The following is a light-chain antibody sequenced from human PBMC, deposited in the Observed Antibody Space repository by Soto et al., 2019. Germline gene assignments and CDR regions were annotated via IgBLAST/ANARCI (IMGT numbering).Light chain of an antibody. CDR3: QSYDSSDKLI. CDR2: DNN. CDR1: RSNIGAGYA. J-gene: IGLJ7*01. V-gene: IGLV1-40*01. Sequence: QSVLTQPPSVSGAPGQRVTISCTGSRSNIGAGYAVHWYQQVPGSAPKLLIYDNNKRPSGVPDRFSASKSTTSASLAITALQAEDEAVYHCQSYDSSDKLIFGGGTQLTVL.